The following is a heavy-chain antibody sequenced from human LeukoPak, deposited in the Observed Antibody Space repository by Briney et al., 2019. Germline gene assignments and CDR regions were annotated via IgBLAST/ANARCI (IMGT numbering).Heavy chain of an antibody. D-gene: IGHD2-2*01. V-gene: IGHV3-9*01. Sequence: GGSLRLSCAASGFTFDDYAMHWVRQAPGKGLEWVSGISWNSGNIGYADSVKGRFTISRDNAKNSLFLQMNSLRAEDTALYCCAKDYCSSTTCYYNYWGQGTLVTVSS. CDR3: AKDYCSSTTCYYNY. J-gene: IGHJ4*02. CDR1: GFTFDDYA. CDR2: ISWNSGNI.